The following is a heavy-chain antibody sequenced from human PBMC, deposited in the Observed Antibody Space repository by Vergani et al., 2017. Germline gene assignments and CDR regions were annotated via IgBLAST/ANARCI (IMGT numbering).Heavy chain of an antibody. Sequence: QVQLQQWGAGLLKPSETLSLTCAVYGGSFSGYYWSWIRQPPGKGLEWIGEINHSGSTNYNPSLKSRVTISVDTSKNQFSLKLSSVTAADTAVYYCARHTGSSWRKIDYWGQGTLVTVSS. CDR3: ARHTGSSWRKIDY. V-gene: IGHV4-34*01. J-gene: IGHJ4*02. D-gene: IGHD6-13*01. CDR2: INHSGST. CDR1: GGSFSGYY.